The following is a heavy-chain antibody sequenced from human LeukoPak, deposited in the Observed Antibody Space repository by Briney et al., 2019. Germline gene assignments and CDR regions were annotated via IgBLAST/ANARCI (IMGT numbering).Heavy chain of an antibody. J-gene: IGHJ4*02. CDR1: GFTFSSYA. Sequence: SGGSLRLSCAASGFTFSSYAMSWVRQAPGKGLEWVSATSGSGDGTFYADSVKGRFTISRDNSKNTLYLQMNSLRAEDTAIYYCAKLRDLFDSSGQFDYWGQGTLVTVSS. D-gene: IGHD3-22*01. CDR2: TSGSGDGT. CDR3: AKLRDLFDSSGQFDY. V-gene: IGHV3-23*01.